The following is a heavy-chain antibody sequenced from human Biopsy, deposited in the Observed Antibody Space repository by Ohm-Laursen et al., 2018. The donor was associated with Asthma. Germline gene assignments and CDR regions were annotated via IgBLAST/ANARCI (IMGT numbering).Heavy chain of an antibody. CDR2: IYSGGTS. CDR3: ARAYGGSFFSGSLDI. V-gene: IGHV3-53*01. CDR1: GFAVSRDY. D-gene: IGHD4-23*01. Sequence: GSLRLSCTASGFAVSRDYMFWVRQAPGKGLEWVSVIYSGGTSHTADSVRGRFTISRDYSKNTLYLQMHSLRAEDTAVYYCARAYGGSFFSGSLDIWGQGTMVTVSS. J-gene: IGHJ3*02.